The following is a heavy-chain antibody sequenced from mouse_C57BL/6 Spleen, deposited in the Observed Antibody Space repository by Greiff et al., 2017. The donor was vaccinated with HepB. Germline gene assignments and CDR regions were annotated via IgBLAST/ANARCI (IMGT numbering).Heavy chain of an antibody. J-gene: IGHJ2*01. CDR3: ARGGYVNYFDY. D-gene: IGHD3-1*01. CDR2: IDPSDSYT. Sequence: VQLQQPGAELVRPGTSVKLSCKASGYTFTSYWMHWVKQRPGQGLEWIGVIDPSDSYTNYNQKFKGKATLTVDTSSSTAYMQLSSLTSEDSAVYYCARGGYVNYFDYWGQGTTLTVSS. V-gene: IGHV1-59*01. CDR1: GYTFTSYW.